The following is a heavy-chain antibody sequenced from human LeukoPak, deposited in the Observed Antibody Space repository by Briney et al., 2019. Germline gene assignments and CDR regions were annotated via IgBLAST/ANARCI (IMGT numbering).Heavy chain of an antibody. CDR1: GFTVSSNY. CDR3: AREADFWSGTGDY. J-gene: IGHJ4*02. CDR2: IYSGGST. V-gene: IGHV3-66*01. Sequence: SGGSLRLSCAASGFTVSSNYMSWVRQARGKGLEWVSVIYSGGSTYYADSVKGRFTISRDNSKNTLYLQMNSLRAEDTAVYYCAREADFWSGTGDYWGQGTLVTVSS. D-gene: IGHD3-3*01.